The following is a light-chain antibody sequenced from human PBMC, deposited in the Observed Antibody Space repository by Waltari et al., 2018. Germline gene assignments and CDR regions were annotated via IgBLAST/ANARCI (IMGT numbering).Light chain of an antibody. CDR2: EAT. CDR1: KTHIGTYHF. CDR3: CSYAGGSRVI. J-gene: IGLJ2*01. Sequence: SAPTQPASLSGSPGQSFTISCAGTKTHIGTYHFDSWFQQFPGQAPKLIVSEATKRPSGVSYRFSESKSGNTASLTISGLQAENEADYYCCSYAGGSRVIFGGGTKLTVL. V-gene: IGLV2-23*01.